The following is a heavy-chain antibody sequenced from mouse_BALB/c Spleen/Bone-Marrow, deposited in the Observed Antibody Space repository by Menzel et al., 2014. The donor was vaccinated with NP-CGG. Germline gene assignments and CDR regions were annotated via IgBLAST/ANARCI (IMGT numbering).Heavy chain of an antibody. V-gene: IGHV7-3*02. CDR2: IRNKANGYTT. J-gene: IGHJ3*01. D-gene: IGHD1-2*01. Sequence: DVMLVESGGGLVQPGGSLRLSCATSGFTFXDYYMSWVRQPPGKALEWLGFIRNKANGYTTEYSASVKGRFTISRDNSQSILYLQMNTLRAEDSATYYCARDIGLRLRFAYWGQGTLVTVSA. CDR1: GFTFXDYY. CDR3: ARDIGLRLRFAY.